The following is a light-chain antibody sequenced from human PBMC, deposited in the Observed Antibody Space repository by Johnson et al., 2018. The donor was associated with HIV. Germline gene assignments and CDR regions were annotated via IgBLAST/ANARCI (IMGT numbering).Light chain of an antibody. CDR1: SSNIENNF. Sequence: QSVLTQPPSMSAAPGQRVAISCSGSSSNIENNFVSWYQQFPGTAPKLLIYDNNKRPSGIPDRFSGSKSGASATLDITGLQTGDEADYYCGTWDSSLSAGVFGTGTKVTVL. J-gene: IGLJ1*01. CDR3: GTWDSSLSAGV. V-gene: IGLV1-51*01. CDR2: DNN.